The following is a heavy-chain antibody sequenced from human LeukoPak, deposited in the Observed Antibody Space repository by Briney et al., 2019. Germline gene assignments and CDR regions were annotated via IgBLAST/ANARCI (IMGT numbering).Heavy chain of an antibody. D-gene: IGHD6-19*01. CDR3: ATKQWLAPPPDS. CDR2: INTDGTVT. CDR1: GSTFSKYW. J-gene: IGHJ4*02. V-gene: IGHV3-74*01. Sequence: GGSLRLSCAASGSTFSKYWMLWVRQAPGKGLESVSRINTDGTVTTYADSVKGRFTVSRDNADDTMFLQMNSVRDEDTAVYYCATKQWLAPPPDSWGQGTPVTVSS.